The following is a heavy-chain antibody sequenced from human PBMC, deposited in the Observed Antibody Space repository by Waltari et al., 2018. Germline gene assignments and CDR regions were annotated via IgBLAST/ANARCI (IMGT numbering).Heavy chain of an antibody. CDR1: GYTFTSYY. CDR3: ARVDYGSGSYYVDY. Sequence: QVQLVQSGAGVRKPGASVKVSCKASGYTFTSYYMHWVRQAPGQGLEWMGIINPSGGRTIYAQKFHGRVTMTRDTSTSTGDMELSSLRSEDTAVYYWARVDYGSGSYYVDYWGQGTLVTVSS. D-gene: IGHD3-10*01. V-gene: IGHV1-46*01. J-gene: IGHJ4*02. CDR2: INPSGGRT.